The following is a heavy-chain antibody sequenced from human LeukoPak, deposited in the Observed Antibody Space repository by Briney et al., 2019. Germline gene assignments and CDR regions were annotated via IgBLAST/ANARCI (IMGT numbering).Heavy chain of an antibody. CDR1: DGSLSRAVYY. J-gene: IGHJ4*02. D-gene: IGHD6-6*01. CDR2: VYYSGST. Sequence: SETLSLTCTASDGSLSRAVYYWSWIRHHPGKGLEWIGKVYYSGSTYYNPSLQSRATISVDRSKNQFSLKLTSVTAADTAVYYCARGAEYSSSPFDYWGQGSLVTVSS. V-gene: IGHV4-31*03. CDR3: ARGAEYSSSPFDY.